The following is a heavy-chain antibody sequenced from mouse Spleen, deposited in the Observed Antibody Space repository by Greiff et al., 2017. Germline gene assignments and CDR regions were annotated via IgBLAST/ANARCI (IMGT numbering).Heavy chain of an antibody. CDR3: ARDYGWFAY. CDR1: GYTFTNYW. V-gene: IGHV1-63*01. Sequence: VQLQQSGAELVRPGTSVKMSCKASGYTFTNYWIGWAKQRPGHGLEWIGDIYPGGGYTNYNEKFKGKATLTADKSSSTAYMQLSSLTSEDSAVYFCARDYGWFAYWGQGTLVTVSA. D-gene: IGHD2-4*01. CDR2: IYPGGGYT. J-gene: IGHJ3*01.